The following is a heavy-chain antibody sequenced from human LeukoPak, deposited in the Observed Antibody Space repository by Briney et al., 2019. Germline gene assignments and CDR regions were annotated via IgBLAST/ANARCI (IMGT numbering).Heavy chain of an antibody. Sequence: GGSXRLSCTASGFTVSNIYMSWVRQAPGKGLEWVSVIYSGGSTYYADSVKGRFTISRDNSKNTLYLQMNSLRAEDTAVYYCARNRPGQAIDYWGQGTLVTVSS. CDR1: GFTVSNIY. CDR2: IYSGGST. V-gene: IGHV3-53*01. J-gene: IGHJ4*02. CDR3: ARNRPGQAIDY. D-gene: IGHD1-14*01.